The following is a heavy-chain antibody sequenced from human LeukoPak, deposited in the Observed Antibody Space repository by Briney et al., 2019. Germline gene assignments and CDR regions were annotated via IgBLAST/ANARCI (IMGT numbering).Heavy chain of an antibody. Sequence: ASVKVSCKASGYTFTSYGISWVRQAPGQGLEWMGWISAYNGNTNYAQKLQGRVTMTTDTSTSTAYMELRSLRSDDTAVYSCARYPYYYGSGSYHFDYWGQGTLVTVSS. CDR3: ARYPYYYGSGSYHFDY. D-gene: IGHD3-10*01. CDR1: GYTFTSYG. CDR2: ISAYNGNT. V-gene: IGHV1-18*01. J-gene: IGHJ4*02.